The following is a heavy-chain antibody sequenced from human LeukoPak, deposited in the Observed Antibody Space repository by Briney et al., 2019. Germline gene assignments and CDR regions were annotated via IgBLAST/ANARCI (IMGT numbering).Heavy chain of an antibody. V-gene: IGHV3-21*01. CDR1: GFTFSDYS. CDR2: ISSSSSYI. D-gene: IGHD4-17*01. J-gene: IGHJ4*02. CDR3: ASGLRSDY. Sequence: PGGSLRLSCAASGFTFSDYSMNWVRQAPGKGLEWVSSISSSSSYIYYADSVKGRFTIPRDNAENSLYLQMNSLRAEDTAVYYCASGLRSDYWGQGTLVTVSS.